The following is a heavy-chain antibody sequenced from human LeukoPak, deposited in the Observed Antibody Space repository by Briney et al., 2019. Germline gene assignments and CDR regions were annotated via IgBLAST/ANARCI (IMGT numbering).Heavy chain of an antibody. CDR1: AYTFTGYY. CDR2: INPNSGGT. V-gene: IGHV1-2*06. Sequence: ASVKVSCKASAYTFTGYYMHWVRQAPGQGLERVGRINPNSGGTNYAQKFQGRVTMTRDTSISTAYMELSRLRSDDTAVYYCARGGYYDSSGYYRDYWGQGTLVTVSS. CDR3: ARGGYYDSSGYYRDY. D-gene: IGHD3-22*01. J-gene: IGHJ4*02.